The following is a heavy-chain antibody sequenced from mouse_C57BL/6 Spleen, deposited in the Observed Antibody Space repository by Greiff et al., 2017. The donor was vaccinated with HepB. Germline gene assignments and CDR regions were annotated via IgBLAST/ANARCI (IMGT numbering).Heavy chain of an antibody. D-gene: IGHD1-1*01. Sequence: QVHLQQSGAELVRPGASVTLSCKASGYTFTDYEMHWVKQTPVHGLEWIGAIDPETGGTAYNQKFKGKAILTADKSSSTAYMELRSLTSEDSAVSYCTRYGSNYDFDYWGQGTTLTVSS. CDR1: GYTFTDYE. J-gene: IGHJ2*01. CDR3: TRYGSNYDFDY. V-gene: IGHV1-15*01. CDR2: IDPETGGT.